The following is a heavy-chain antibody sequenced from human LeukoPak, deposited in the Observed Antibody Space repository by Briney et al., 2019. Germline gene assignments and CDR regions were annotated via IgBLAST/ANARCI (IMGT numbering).Heavy chain of an antibody. J-gene: IGHJ6*02. CDR3: ARDTDTALDV. CDR2: TKNRGNSHIT. CDR1: GFTFSDHY. Sequence: GSLRLSCVASGFTFSDHYMDWVRKAPGQGLEWIARTKNRGNSHITQYAASVNGRFTASRDDSKTSLYLQMNSLKTEDTAVYYCARDTDTALDVWGQGTTVTVSS. V-gene: IGHV3-72*01.